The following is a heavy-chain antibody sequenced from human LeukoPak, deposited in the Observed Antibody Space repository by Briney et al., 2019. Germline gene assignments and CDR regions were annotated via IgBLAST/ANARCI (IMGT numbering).Heavy chain of an antibody. CDR3: ARGSSFGGYWGTYFDY. D-gene: IGHD5-12*01. CDR2: ISAYNGNT. V-gene: IGHV1-18*01. J-gene: IGHJ4*02. Sequence: ASVKVSCKASGYTFTSYSISWVRQAPGQGLEWMGWISAYNGNTNYAQKLQGRVTMTTDTSTSTAYMELRSLRSDDTAVYYCARGSSFGGYWGTYFDYWGQGTLVTVSS. CDR1: GYTFTSYS.